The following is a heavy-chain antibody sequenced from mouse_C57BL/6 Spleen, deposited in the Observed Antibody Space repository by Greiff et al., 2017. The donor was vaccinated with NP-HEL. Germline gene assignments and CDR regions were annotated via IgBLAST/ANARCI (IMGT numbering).Heavy chain of an antibody. V-gene: IGHV1-82*01. D-gene: IGHD4-1*02. Sequence: QVQLQQSGPELVKPGASVKISCKASGYAFSSSWMNWVKQRPGKGLEWIGRIDPANGNTKYAPKFQGKATITADTSSNTAYLQLSSLTSEDTAIYYCAPNWDVGYWGQGTTLTVSS. CDR2: IDPANGNT. J-gene: IGHJ2*01. CDR1: GYAFSSSW. CDR3: APNWDVGY.